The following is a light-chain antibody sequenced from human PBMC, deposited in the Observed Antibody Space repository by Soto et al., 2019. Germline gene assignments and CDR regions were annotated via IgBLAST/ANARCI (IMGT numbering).Light chain of an antibody. CDR3: SSYTSSSSYV. Sequence: QPVLTQPASVSGSPGQWITISCTGTSSDVGGYNYVSWYQQHPGKAPKLMIYEVSNRPSGVSNRFSGSKSGNTASLTISGLQAEDEADYYCSSYTSSSSYVFGTGTKLTV. CDR1: SSDVGGYNY. CDR2: EVS. J-gene: IGLJ1*01. V-gene: IGLV2-14*01.